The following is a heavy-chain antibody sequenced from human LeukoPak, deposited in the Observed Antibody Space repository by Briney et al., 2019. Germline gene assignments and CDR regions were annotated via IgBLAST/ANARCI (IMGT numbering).Heavy chain of an antibody. CDR3: ARDGGTAGEFDY. CDR1: GFTFSTYW. CDR2: IKQDGSEK. J-gene: IGHJ4*02. Sequence: GSLRLSCAASGFTFSTYWMTWVRQAPGEGLEWVANIKQDGSEKYYADSVKGRISISRDNAKKSLYLQMNSLRAEDTALYYCARDGGTAGEFDYWGQGTVVTVSS. D-gene: IGHD2-15*01. V-gene: IGHV3-7*05.